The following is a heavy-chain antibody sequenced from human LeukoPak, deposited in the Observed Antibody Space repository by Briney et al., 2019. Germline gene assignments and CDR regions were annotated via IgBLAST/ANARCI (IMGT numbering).Heavy chain of an antibody. CDR2: ISYDGSNK. CDR3: ARSGRGGAFDI. J-gene: IGHJ3*02. V-gene: IGHV3-30*04. D-gene: IGHD1-26*01. CDR1: GFTFSSYA. Sequence: PSGGSLRLSCAASGFTFSSYAMHWVRQAPGKGLEWVAVISYDGSNKYYADSVKGRFTISGDNAKNTLYLQMNSLRAEDTAVYYCARSGRGGAFDIWGQGTMVTVSS.